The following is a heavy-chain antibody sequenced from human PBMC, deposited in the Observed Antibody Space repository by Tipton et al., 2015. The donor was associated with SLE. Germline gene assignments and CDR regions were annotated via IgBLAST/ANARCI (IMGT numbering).Heavy chain of an antibody. J-gene: IGHJ6*02. CDR1: GGSISGSSYY. Sequence: TLSLTCTVSGGSISGSSYYWGWIRQPPGKGLEWIGSRYYSGSTDYNPSLKSRATISEDTPKNQFSLRLSSVTAADTAVYYCARYPYDSNGNHYYYYFGMDVWGQGTTVTVSS. D-gene: IGHD3-22*01. CDR3: ARYPYDSNGNHYYYYFGMDV. V-gene: IGHV4-39*07. CDR2: RYYSGST.